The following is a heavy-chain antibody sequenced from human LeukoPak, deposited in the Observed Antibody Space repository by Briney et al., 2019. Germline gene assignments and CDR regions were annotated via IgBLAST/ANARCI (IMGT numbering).Heavy chain of an antibody. D-gene: IGHD5-12*01. CDR1: GGSNTRSSHY. V-gene: IGHV4-39*07. CDR3: ARDPRGFSGYDTLDY. CDR2: IYYSGST. Sequence: SETLSLTCTVSGGSNTRSSHYWGCIRQPPGKGLEWIGSIYYSGSTYYNLSLKSRVTISVDTSKNQFSLKLTSVTAADTAVYYCARDPRGFSGYDTLDYWGQGTLVIVSS. J-gene: IGHJ4*02.